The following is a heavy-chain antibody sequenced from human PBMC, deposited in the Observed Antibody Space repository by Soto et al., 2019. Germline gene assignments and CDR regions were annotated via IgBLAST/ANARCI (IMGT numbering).Heavy chain of an antibody. CDR1: GGSISSSSYY. J-gene: IGHJ6*02. CDR2: IYYSGST. CDR3: ATSSSGVNYYYGMDV. Sequence: SETLSLTCTVSGGSISSSSYYWGWICQPPGKGLEWIGSIYYSGSTYYNPSLKSRVTISVDTSKNQFSLKLSSVTAADTAVYYCATSSSGVNYYYGMDVWGQGTTGTVCS. V-gene: IGHV4-39*01. D-gene: IGHD6-6*01.